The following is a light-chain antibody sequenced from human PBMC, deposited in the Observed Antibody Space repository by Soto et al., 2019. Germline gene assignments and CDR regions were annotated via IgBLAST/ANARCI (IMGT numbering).Light chain of an antibody. CDR3: QQANTFPLT. V-gene: IGKV1D-12*01. J-gene: IGKJ5*01. CDR2: AAS. CDR1: QGISRW. Sequence: IPMTQSASSVSASVGDRITSTCRASQGISRWLAWHTQKPGKAPKLLIYAASSLQSGVPSRFSGSGSGTHSTLTISSLQPEDCATYYCQQANTFPLTFGQGTRLEIK.